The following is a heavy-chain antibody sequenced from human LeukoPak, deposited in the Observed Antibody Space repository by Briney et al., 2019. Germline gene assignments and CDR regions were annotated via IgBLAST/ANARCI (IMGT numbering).Heavy chain of an antibody. CDR1: GYSITSGYY. D-gene: IGHD6-19*01. V-gene: IGHV4-38-2*02. CDR2: IYHNGDT. Sequence: SETLSLTCIVSGYSITSGYYWGWIRQPPGKGLEWIGSIYHNGDTYYNPSLKSRVTISVDTSKNQFSLKLDSVTAADTAVYYCAKGTSSGWYYSDYWGQGTLVTVSS. CDR3: AKGTSSGWYYSDY. J-gene: IGHJ4*02.